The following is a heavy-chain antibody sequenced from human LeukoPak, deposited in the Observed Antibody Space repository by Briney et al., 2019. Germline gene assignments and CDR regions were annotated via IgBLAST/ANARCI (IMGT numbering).Heavy chain of an antibody. CDR1: GFTFSTYA. CDR3: ARGSLDSSGYYFDY. V-gene: IGHV4-30-2*01. J-gene: IGHJ4*02. Sequence: LRLSCAASGFTFSTYAVSWIRQPPGKGLEWIGYTYHSGSTYYNPSLKSRVTISVDRSKNQFSLKLSSVTAADTAVYYCARGSLDSSGYYFDYWGQGTLVTVSS. D-gene: IGHD3-22*01. CDR2: TYHSGST.